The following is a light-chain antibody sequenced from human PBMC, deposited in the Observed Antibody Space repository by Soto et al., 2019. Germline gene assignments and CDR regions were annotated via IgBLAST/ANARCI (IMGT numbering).Light chain of an antibody. Sequence: EIVLTQSPATLSLSPGESATLSCRASQRISGYLAWYQQKPGQAPRLLIYDASNRATGIPVRFSGSGSGADFTLTISSLEPEDFAVYFCHHYGTSPTFGHGTRLEIK. CDR3: HHYGTSPT. CDR1: QRISGY. J-gene: IGKJ5*01. CDR2: DAS. V-gene: IGKV3-11*01.